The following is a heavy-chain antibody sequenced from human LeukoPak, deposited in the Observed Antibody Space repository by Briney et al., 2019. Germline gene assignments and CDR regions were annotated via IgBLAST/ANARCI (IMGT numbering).Heavy chain of an antibody. CDR1: GFTFSSYG. CDR2: ISGSGGST. J-gene: IGHJ5*02. V-gene: IGHV3-23*01. CDR3: AKDSHNWNVDRFDP. D-gene: IGHD1-20*01. Sequence: GGSLRLSCAASGFTFSSYGMSWVRRAPGKGLEWVSAISGSGGSTYYADSVKGRFTISRDNSKNTLYLQMNSLRAEDTAVYYCAKDSHNWNVDRFDPWGQGTLVTVSS.